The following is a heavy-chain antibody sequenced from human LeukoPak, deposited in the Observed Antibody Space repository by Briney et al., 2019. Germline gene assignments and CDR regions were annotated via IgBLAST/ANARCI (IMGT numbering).Heavy chain of an antibody. CDR3: ARTPPPYYDSSCSLDY. J-gene: IGHJ4*02. V-gene: IGHV1-18*01. Sequence: ASVKVSCKASGYTFTSYGISWVRQAPGQGLEWMGWISAYNGNTNYAQKLQGRVTMTTDTSTSTAYMELRSLRSDDTAVYYCARTPPPYYDSSCSLDYWGQGTLVTVSS. CDR1: GYTFTSYG. CDR2: ISAYNGNT. D-gene: IGHD3-22*01.